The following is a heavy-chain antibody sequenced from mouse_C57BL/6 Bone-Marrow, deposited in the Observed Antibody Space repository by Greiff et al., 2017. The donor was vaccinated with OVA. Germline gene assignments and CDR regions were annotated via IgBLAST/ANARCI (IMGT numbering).Heavy chain of an antibody. Sequence: VQLQQSGAELVKPGASVKLSCKASGYTFTEYTIHWVKQRSGQGLEWIGWFYPGSGSIKYNEKFKDKATLTADKSSSTVYMELSRLTSEDSAVYFCARHGLIYYGNFTYAMDYWGQGTSVTVSS. CDR2: FYPGSGSI. J-gene: IGHJ4*01. CDR3: ARHGLIYYGNFTYAMDY. V-gene: IGHV1-62-2*01. CDR1: GYTFTEYT. D-gene: IGHD2-1*01.